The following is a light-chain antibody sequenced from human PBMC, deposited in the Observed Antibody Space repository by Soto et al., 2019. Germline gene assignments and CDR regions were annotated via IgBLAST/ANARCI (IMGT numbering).Light chain of an antibody. J-gene: IGLJ1*01. CDR1: SGSIASNY. V-gene: IGLV6-57*03. Sequence: NFMLTQPHSVSESPGKTVTISCTRSSGSIASNYVQWYQQRPGSAPTTVIYEDNQRPAGVPDRFSGSIDSSSNSASLTIAGLKTEDEADSYCKSYDSSNHVFGTGTKLTVL. CDR2: EDN. CDR3: KSYDSSNHV.